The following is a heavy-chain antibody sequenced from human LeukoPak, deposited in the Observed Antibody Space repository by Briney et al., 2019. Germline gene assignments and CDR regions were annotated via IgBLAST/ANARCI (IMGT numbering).Heavy chain of an antibody. V-gene: IGHV1-46*01. CDR3: ARQQGLQNLNFDY. D-gene: IGHD4-11*01. J-gene: IGHJ4*02. CDR2: INPIGGTT. CDR1: GYTFTSYY. Sequence: ASVKVSCKTSGYTFTSYYTHWVRQAPGQGLEWMGIINPIGGTTDYPQKFQGRVTMTRDTSTSTVYMELSSLSPEDTAVYYCARQQGLQNLNFDYWGQGALVTVSS.